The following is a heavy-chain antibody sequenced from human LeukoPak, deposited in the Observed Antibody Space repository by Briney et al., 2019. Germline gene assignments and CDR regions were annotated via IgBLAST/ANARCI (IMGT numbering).Heavy chain of an antibody. CDR3: AKEVLNVHFDY. J-gene: IGHJ4*02. Sequence: PGGSLGLSCAASGFTFDDYAMHWVRQAPGKGLEWVSLINGDGVGTSYADTVKGRFTISGDNSKNSLYLQMNSLRTEDTALYYCAKEVLNVHFDYWGQGALVTVSS. D-gene: IGHD3-10*01. V-gene: IGHV3-43*02. CDR1: GFTFDDYA. CDR2: INGDGVGT.